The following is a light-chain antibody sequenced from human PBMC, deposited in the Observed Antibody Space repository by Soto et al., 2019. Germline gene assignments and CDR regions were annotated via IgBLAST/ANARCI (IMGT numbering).Light chain of an antibody. Sequence: DIQMTQSPSTLSASVGDRVTITCRASKSISTWLAWYQQKPGKAPKLLIYKASSLRNGLPSRFSGSGSGTEFTLTISSLQPDDFAGYYCQQYNGYPHTFGPGTKLEIK. CDR2: KAS. CDR1: KSISTW. CDR3: QQYNGYPHT. J-gene: IGKJ2*01. V-gene: IGKV1-5*03.